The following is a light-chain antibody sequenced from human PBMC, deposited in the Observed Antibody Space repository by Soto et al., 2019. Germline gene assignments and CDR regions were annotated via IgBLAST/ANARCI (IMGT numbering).Light chain of an antibody. Sequence: QPVLTQPRSVSGSPGQSVTISCTGTSSDVGGYDFVSWYQQHPGKAPKLMIYDVTKRPSGVPDRFSGSKSGNSASLTISGLQAEDEADYYCCSYAGSYILAVFGGGTKLTVL. V-gene: IGLV2-11*01. CDR1: SSDVGGYDF. J-gene: IGLJ3*02. CDR3: CSYAGSYILAV. CDR2: DVT.